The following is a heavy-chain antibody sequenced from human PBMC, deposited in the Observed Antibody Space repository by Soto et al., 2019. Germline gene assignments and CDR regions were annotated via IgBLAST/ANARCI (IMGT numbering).Heavy chain of an antibody. CDR3: ARAPARDQGEGLDYYYYGMDV. J-gene: IGHJ6*02. D-gene: IGHD3-16*01. CDR2: IYYSGST. V-gene: IGHV4-31*03. Sequence: SETLSLTCTVSGGSISSGGYYWSWIRQHPGKGLEWIGYIYYSGSTYYNPSLKSRVTISVDTSKNQFSLKLSSVTAADTAVYYCARAPARDQGEGLDYYYYGMDVWGQGTTVTVS. CDR1: GGSISSGGYY.